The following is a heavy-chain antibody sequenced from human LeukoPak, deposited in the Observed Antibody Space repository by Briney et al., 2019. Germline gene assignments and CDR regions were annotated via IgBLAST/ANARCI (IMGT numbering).Heavy chain of an antibody. J-gene: IGHJ4*02. D-gene: IGHD4-17*01. CDR1: GFTFSGYG. CDR3: AKDPSYGDYVGYFDY. Sequence: PGGSLRLSCAASGFTFSGYGMHWVRQAPGKGLEWVAVISYDGSNKYYADSVKGRFTISRDNSKNTLYLQMNSLRAEDTAVYYCAKDPSYGDYVGYFDYWGQGTLVTVSS. CDR2: ISYDGSNK. V-gene: IGHV3-30*18.